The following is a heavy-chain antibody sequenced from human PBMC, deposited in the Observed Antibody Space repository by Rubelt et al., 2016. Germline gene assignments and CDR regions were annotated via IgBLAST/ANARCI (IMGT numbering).Heavy chain of an antibody. J-gene: IGHJ3*02. Sequence: GKGLEWVSYISSRGGSIYYADSVKGRFTISRDNAKKSLYLQMNSLRAEDTAVYYCARVLHYSVHDAFDIWGQGTVVTVSS. CDR3: ARVLHYSVHDAFDI. V-gene: IGHV3-11*04. D-gene: IGHD4-11*01. CDR2: ISSRGGSI.